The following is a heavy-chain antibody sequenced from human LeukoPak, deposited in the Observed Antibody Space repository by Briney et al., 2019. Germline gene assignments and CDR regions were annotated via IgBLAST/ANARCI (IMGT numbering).Heavy chain of an antibody. Sequence: GGSLRLSCAASGFPLSSYAMSWVRQASGKGLEWVSATSSSDPGTYYADSVRGRFTISRDNSKSTLYLQMNSLRAEDTAVYYCARESESYDSSGSTFGYWGQGTLVTVSS. J-gene: IGHJ4*02. CDR3: ARESESYDSSGSTFGY. V-gene: IGHV3-23*01. CDR1: GFPLSSYA. D-gene: IGHD3-22*01. CDR2: TSSSDPGT.